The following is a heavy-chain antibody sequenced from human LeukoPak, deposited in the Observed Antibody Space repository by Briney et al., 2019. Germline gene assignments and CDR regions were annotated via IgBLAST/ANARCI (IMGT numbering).Heavy chain of an antibody. CDR3: MFGWVTGPY. D-gene: IGHD3-10*02. J-gene: IGHJ4*02. Sequence: PGGSLRLSCAASGFTVSSNYMSWVRQAPGKGLEWVSGIIGTGASTYYADSVKGRFTISRDNSKNTLYLQMNSLRVEDTAVYYCMFGWVTGPYWGQGTLVTVSS. V-gene: IGHV3-23*01. CDR1: GFTVSSNY. CDR2: IIGTGAST.